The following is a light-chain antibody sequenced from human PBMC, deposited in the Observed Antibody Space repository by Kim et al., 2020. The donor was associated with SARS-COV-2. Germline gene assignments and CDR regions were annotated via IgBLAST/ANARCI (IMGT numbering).Light chain of an antibody. CDR2: AAS. J-gene: IGKJ1*01. Sequence: DIQMTQSPSSLSASVGDRVTITCRASQGISNFLAWYQQRPGKVPKLLIYAASTLQSGVPSRFSGSGSGTDFTLTISSLQPEDVATYYCQKYNSAIRTFGQGTKVDIK. CDR3: QKYNSAIRT. V-gene: IGKV1-27*01. CDR1: QGISNF.